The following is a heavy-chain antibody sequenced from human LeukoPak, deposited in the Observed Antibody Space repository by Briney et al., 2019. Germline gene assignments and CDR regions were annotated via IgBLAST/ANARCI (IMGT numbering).Heavy chain of an antibody. CDR1: GGSISSGGYY. CDR3: AREARPGSSSWFYFDY. CDR2: IYYSGST. V-gene: IGHV4-31*03. Sequence: SVTLSLTCTVSGGSISSGGYYWSWIRQHPGKGLEWIGYIYYSGSTYYNPSLKSRVTISVDTSKNQFSLKLSSVTAADTAVYYCAREARPGSSSWFYFDYWGQGTLVTVSS. J-gene: IGHJ4*02. D-gene: IGHD6-13*01.